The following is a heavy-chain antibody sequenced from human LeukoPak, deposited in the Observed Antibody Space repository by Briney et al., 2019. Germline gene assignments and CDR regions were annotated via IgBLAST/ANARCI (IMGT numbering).Heavy chain of an antibody. CDR1: GYTFTSYA. CDR2: INTNTGNP. Sequence: GASVKVSCKASGYTFTSYAMNWVRQAPGQGLEWMGWINTNTGNPTYAQGFTGRFVFSLDTSVSTAYLQISSLKAEDTAVYYCARDQFVDTAMVAFDYWGQGTLVTVSS. D-gene: IGHD5-18*01. CDR3: ARDQFVDTAMVAFDY. J-gene: IGHJ4*02. V-gene: IGHV7-4-1*02.